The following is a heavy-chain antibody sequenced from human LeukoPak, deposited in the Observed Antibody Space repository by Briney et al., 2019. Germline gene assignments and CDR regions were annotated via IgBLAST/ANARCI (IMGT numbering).Heavy chain of an antibody. CDR3: ARDLYYDFWSGYPNWFDP. Sequence: ASVKVSCKASGYTFTGYYMHWVRQAPGQGLEWMGRINPNSGGTNYAQKFQGRVTMTRDPSISTAYMELSRLRSDDTAVYYCARDLYYDFWSGYPNWFDPWGQGTLVTVSS. J-gene: IGHJ5*02. CDR1: GYTFTGYY. CDR2: INPNSGGT. V-gene: IGHV1-2*06. D-gene: IGHD3-3*01.